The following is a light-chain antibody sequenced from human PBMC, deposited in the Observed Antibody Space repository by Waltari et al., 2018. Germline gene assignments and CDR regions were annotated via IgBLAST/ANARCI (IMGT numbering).Light chain of an antibody. V-gene: IGKV4-1*01. Sequence: DIVMTQSPDSLAVSLGGRATIHCRSSQSILNVSNNEDCLAWYQRKPGQPPKLLIFWASTRESGVPDRFSGGRSGSDFPLTITSLRPEDVALYFCQQYFSRPFSFGGGTKVEIK. CDR3: QQYFSRPFS. J-gene: IGKJ4*01. CDR1: QSILNVSNNEDC. CDR2: WAS.